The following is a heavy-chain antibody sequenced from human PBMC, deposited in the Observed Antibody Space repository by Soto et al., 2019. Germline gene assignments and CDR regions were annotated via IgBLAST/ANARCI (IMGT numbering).Heavy chain of an antibody. CDR2: SYYSGST. D-gene: IGHD4-17*01. Sequence: QVQLQESGPGLVKPSETLSLTCTAPGGPISGYYWSWIRQPRGKGLEWIGYSYYSGSTNYNPSLRSRVTISVDTSKTQFSLKLSSVTAADTAVYYCASRYGPGFDYWGQGTLVTVSS. J-gene: IGHJ4*02. V-gene: IGHV4-59*08. CDR3: ASRYGPGFDY. CDR1: GGPISGYY.